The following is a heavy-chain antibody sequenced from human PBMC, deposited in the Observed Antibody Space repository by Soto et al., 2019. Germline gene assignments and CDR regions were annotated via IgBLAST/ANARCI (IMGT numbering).Heavy chain of an antibody. V-gene: IGHV4-28*01. CDR3: ARMAVTTFYYYAMDV. D-gene: IGHD6-19*01. CDR1: GYSIRSSDW. J-gene: IGHJ6*02. CDR2: ITHGGST. Sequence: ASETLSLTCAVYGYSIRSSDWWGWIRQPPGKGLEWIGYITHGGSTNYNPSPKRRVTMSVDPSKNQLSLNLTSVTAVDTAVYYCARMAVTTFYYYAMDVWGQGTSVTVSS.